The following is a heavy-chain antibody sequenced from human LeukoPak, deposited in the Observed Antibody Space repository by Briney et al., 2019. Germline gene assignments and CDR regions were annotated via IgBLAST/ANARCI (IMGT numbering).Heavy chain of an antibody. CDR1: TFTFSNYA. J-gene: IGHJ4*02. Sequence: PGGSLRLSCAASTFTFSNYAMSWVRQAPGKGLEWVSTISESGGSTFYADSVRGRFTISRDNSKSTVYLQMNSLRAEDTAVYHCAKKGLNNNNNFDNWGQGTLVTVSS. D-gene: IGHD1/OR15-1a*01. CDR3: AKKGLNNNNNFDN. CDR2: ISESGGST. V-gene: IGHV3-23*01.